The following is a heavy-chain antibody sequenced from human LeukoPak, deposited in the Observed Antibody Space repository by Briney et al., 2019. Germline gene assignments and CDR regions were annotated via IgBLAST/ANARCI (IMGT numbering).Heavy chain of an antibody. Sequence: ASVTVSCKASGGTCSSYAISWVRQAPGQGLEWMGRIIPIFGIANYAQKFQGRVTITADKSTSTAYMELSSLRSEDTAVYYCAGGVNDAFDIWGQGTMVTVSS. V-gene: IGHV1-69*04. CDR1: GGTCSSYA. CDR2: IIPIFGIA. CDR3: AGGVNDAFDI. J-gene: IGHJ3*02.